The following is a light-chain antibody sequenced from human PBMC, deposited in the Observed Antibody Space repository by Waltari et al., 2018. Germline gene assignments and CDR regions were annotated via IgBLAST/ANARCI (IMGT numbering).Light chain of an antibody. CDR2: DVG. J-gene: IGLJ1*01. CDR1: SSHVGGYNF. V-gene: IGLV2-14*03. Sequence: QSALTQPASVSGSPGQSITLSCTGTSSHVGGYNFVSWYPQHPGKAPKPMIYDVGNRPSGISNRFSGSKSGNTASLTISGLQAEDEADYYCSSFTSSTTLYVFGTGTKVTVL. CDR3: SSFTSSTTLYV.